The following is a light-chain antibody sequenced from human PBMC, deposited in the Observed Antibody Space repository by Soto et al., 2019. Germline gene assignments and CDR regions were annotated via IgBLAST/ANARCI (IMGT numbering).Light chain of an antibody. Sequence: QSALTQPPSASGSPGQSVTISCTGTSSDVGGYNYVSWYQQHPGKAPKLIISEVSKRPSGVPDRFSGSKSGSTASLIISRLQTEDEADYYCVSFTSSTTYVFGSGTKVTVL. V-gene: IGLV2-8*01. CDR2: EVS. CDR3: VSFTSSTTYV. CDR1: SSDVGGYNY. J-gene: IGLJ1*01.